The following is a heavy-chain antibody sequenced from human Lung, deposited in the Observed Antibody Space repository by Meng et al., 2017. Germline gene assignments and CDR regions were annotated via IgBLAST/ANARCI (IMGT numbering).Heavy chain of an antibody. CDR1: GYNFPDYY. CDR3: ARDEDISAAGKLFGDY. J-gene: IGHJ4*02. D-gene: IGHD6-25*01. V-gene: IGHV1-2*05. Sequence: SVKVSCTPSGYNFPDYYIHWVRRAPGQGLEWMGRINPKSGDTHYAQKFQARVTMTGDTSISTAYMELSGLRADDTGMYYCARDEDISAAGKLFGDYWGQGTLVTVSS. CDR2: INPKSGDT.